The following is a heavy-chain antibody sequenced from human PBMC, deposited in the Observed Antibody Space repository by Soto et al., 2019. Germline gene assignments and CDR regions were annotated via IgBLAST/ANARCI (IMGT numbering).Heavy chain of an antibody. V-gene: IGHV1-58*01. J-gene: IGHJ3*02. CDR3: AAELYSGGRCCSFDI. D-gene: IGHD2-15*01. Sequence: VASVKVSCKTSGFTFSNSAVQCVRQARGQRLEWIGWIIVGTGQTRSAQNLQERITITRDMSTSTAYMELSSLRSEDTAVYYCAAELYSGGRCCSFDIWGQGTTVTVSS. CDR1: GFTFSNSA. CDR2: IIVGTGQT.